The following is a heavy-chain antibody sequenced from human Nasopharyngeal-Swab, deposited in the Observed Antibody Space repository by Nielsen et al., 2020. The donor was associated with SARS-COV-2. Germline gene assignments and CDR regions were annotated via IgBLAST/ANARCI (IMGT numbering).Heavy chain of an antibody. V-gene: IGHV1-69*10. D-gene: IGHD1-1*01. CDR1: GDTFTNSA. J-gene: IGHJ4*03. CDR3: SRAVAGDTSWYNFDGYFDY. CDR2: IVPALGLP. Sequence: SVKVSCKTSGDTFTNSAISWVRQAPAQGLEWMGGIVPALGLPNYSQKFRGRVTLSADRSTPTSYLELSSLRAEHPAVYYCSRAVAGDTSWYNFDGYFDYSQQGTLDTVSP.